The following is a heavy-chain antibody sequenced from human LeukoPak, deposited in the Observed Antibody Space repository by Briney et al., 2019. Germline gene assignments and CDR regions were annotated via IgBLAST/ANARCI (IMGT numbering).Heavy chain of an antibody. CDR2: ISSSGSTI. CDR1: GFTFSSYE. V-gene: IGHV3-48*03. J-gene: IGHJ6*03. D-gene: IGHD3-16*01. Sequence: GGSMRLSCAASGFTFSSYEMNWVRQAPGKGLEWVSYISSSGSTIYYADSVKGRFTISRDNSKNTLYLQMNSLRAEDTAVYYRAKQVLRSYYYYMDVWGKGTTVTVSS. CDR3: AKQVLRSYYYYMDV.